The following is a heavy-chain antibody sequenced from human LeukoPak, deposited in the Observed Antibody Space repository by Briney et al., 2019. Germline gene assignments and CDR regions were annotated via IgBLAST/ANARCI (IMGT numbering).Heavy chain of an antibody. CDR2: IYYSGST. D-gene: IGHD2-15*01. J-gene: IGHJ2*01. Sequence: SETLSLTCTVSGVSISNYYWSWIRQPPGKGLEWIGYIYYSGSTDYNPSLKSRVTISVDTSNNQLSLKLNSATAADTSVYYCARTYSPAHWYFDLWGRGTLVTVSS. V-gene: IGHV4-59*01. CDR1: GVSISNYY. CDR3: ARTYSPAHWYFDL.